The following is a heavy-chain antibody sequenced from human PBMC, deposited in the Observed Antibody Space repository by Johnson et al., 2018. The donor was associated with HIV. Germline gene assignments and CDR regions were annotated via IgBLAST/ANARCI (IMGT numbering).Heavy chain of an antibody. CDR2: ISYDGSNK. V-gene: IGHV3-30-3*01. CDR1: GFTFSSYA. Sequence: VQLVESGGGVVQPGRSLRLSCAASGFTFSSYAMHWVRQAPGKGLEWVAVISYDGSNKYYADSVKGLFTISRDNSKNTLYLQMNSLRAEDTAVYYCARPRVVITPHDAFDIWGQGTMVTVSS. CDR3: ARPRVVITPHDAFDI. D-gene: IGHD3-22*01. J-gene: IGHJ3*02.